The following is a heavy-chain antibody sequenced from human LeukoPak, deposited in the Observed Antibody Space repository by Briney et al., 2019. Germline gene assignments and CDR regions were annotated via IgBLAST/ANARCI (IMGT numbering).Heavy chain of an antibody. Sequence: SVKVSCKASGYTFTSYGISWVRQAPGQGLEWMGRIIPILGIANYAQKFQGRVTITADKSTSTAYMELSSLRSEDTAVYYCARGSGYYGMDVWGQGTTVTVSS. CDR2: IIPILGIA. V-gene: IGHV1-69*04. CDR1: GYTFTSYG. J-gene: IGHJ6*02. CDR3: ARGSGYYGMDV. D-gene: IGHD3-10*01.